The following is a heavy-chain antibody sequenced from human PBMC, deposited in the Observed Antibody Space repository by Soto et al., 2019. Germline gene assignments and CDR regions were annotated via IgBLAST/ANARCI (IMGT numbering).Heavy chain of an antibody. D-gene: IGHD3-22*01. CDR2: IIPIFGTA. J-gene: IGHJ4*02. CDR1: GGTFSSYA. V-gene: IGHV1-69*01. CDR3: ARGQSGYYYDSSGYYYGFDY. Sequence: QVQLVQSGAEVKKPGSSVKVSCKASGGTFSSYAISWVRQAPGQGLEWMGGIIPIFGTANYAQKFQGRVTITADESTSTAYMELSSLRSEDTPVYYCARGQSGYYYDSSGYYYGFDYWGQGTLVTVSS.